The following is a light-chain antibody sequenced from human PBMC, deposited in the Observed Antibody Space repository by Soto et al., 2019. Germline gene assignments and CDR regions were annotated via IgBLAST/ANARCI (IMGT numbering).Light chain of an antibody. CDR2: GAS. J-gene: IGKJ1*01. Sequence: QMTQSPSSLSASVGARVTITSRASQNIRTSLNWYQQKPGKAPSLLIYGASTLQSGVPSRFSGSASATDFTLTISSLQPEDFATYYCQQSYTTPRTFGQGTKVEIK. CDR1: QNIRTS. V-gene: IGKV1-39*01. CDR3: QQSYTTPRT.